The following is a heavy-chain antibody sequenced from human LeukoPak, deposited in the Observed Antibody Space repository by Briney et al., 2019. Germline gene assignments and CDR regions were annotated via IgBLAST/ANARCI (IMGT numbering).Heavy chain of an antibody. CDR3: ARLLGPRIAAAGTPASYFDY. J-gene: IGHJ4*02. D-gene: IGHD6-13*01. CDR2: ISAYNGNT. Sequence: ASVKVSCKASGYTFTSYGISWVRQAPGQGLEWMGWISAYNGNTNYAQKLQGRVTMTTDTSTSTAYMELRSLRSDDTAVYYCARLLGPRIAAAGTPASYFDYWGQGTLVTVSS. V-gene: IGHV1-18*01. CDR1: GYTFTSYG.